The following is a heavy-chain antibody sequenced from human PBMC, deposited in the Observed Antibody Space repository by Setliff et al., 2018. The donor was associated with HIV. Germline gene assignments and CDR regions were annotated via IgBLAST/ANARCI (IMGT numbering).Heavy chain of an antibody. V-gene: IGHV4-61*02. CDR2: IYTSGST. Sequence: SETLSLTCTVSGGSISSGSYYWNWIRQPAGKGLEWIGRIYTSGSTNYNPSLKSRVTISVDTSKNQVSLKLSLVTAADTAVYYCAREDYYYYVMDVWGQGTTVTVSS. J-gene: IGHJ6*02. CDR3: AREDYYYYVMDV. CDR1: GGSISSGSYY.